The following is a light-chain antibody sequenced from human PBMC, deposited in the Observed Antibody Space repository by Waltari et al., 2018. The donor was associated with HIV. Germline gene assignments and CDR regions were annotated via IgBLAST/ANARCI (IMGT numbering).Light chain of an antibody. V-gene: IGKV1D-12*01. CDR3: QQTNSCSIT. Sequence: DIQMTQFPSSVSASVGDRVTTTCRATQGIAHWVAWYQQKHGRAPKRLIHGASILQAGGPSRCSGRGSWTVYTLTLNNLLPEDVATYFCQQTNSCSITFGQGTRLDSK. CDR2: GAS. CDR1: QGIAHW. J-gene: IGKJ5*01.